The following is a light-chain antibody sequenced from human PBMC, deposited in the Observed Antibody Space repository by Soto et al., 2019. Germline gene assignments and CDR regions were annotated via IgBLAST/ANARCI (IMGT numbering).Light chain of an antibody. J-gene: IGLJ2*01. CDR1: SSDVGSYNL. CDR3: CTSTGSSTFGVV. Sequence: QSALTQPASVSGSPGQSITISCTGTSSDVGSYNLVSWYQQHPGKAPELVIYEGSERPSGVSNRFSGSKSGNTAYLTISGLQAEDESDYYCCTSTGSSTFGVVFGGGTKLTVL. V-gene: IGLV2-23*03. CDR2: EGS.